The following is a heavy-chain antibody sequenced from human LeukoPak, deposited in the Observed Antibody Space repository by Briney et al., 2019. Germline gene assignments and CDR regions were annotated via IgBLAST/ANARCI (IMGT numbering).Heavy chain of an antibody. CDR2: ISYDGSNK. Sequence: PGGSLRLSCAASGFTFSSYGMHWVRQAPGKGLEWVAVISYDGSNKCYADSVKGRFTISRDNSKNTLYLQMSSLRAEDTAVYYCAKTGYSSSSPDYWGQGTLVTVSS. D-gene: IGHD6-6*01. J-gene: IGHJ4*02. CDR3: AKTGYSSSSPDY. V-gene: IGHV3-30*18. CDR1: GFTFSSYG.